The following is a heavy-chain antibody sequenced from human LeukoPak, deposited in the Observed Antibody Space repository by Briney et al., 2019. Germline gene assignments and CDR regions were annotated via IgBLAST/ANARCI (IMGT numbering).Heavy chain of an antibody. CDR2: INHSGST. D-gene: IGHD4-17*01. Sequence: PSETLSLTCAVYGGSFSGYYWSWIRQPPGKGLEWIGEINHSGSTNYNPPLKSRVTISVDTSKNQFSLKLSSVTAADTAVYYCARVMRTTAWFDPWGQGTLVTVSS. V-gene: IGHV4-34*01. J-gene: IGHJ5*02. CDR1: GGSFSGYY. CDR3: ARVMRTTAWFDP.